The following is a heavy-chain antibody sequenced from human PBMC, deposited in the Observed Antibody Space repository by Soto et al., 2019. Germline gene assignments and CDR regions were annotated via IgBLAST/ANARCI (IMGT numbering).Heavy chain of an antibody. CDR3: ARKRITIFGVVIIDWFDP. D-gene: IGHD3-3*01. J-gene: IGHJ5*02. Sequence: SETLSLTCAVYGGSFSGYYWSWIRQPPGKGLEWIGEINHSGSTNYNPSLKSRVTISVDTSKNQFSLKLSSVTAADTAVYYCARKRITIFGVVIIDWFDPWGQGTLVT. V-gene: IGHV4-34*01. CDR1: GGSFSGYY. CDR2: INHSGST.